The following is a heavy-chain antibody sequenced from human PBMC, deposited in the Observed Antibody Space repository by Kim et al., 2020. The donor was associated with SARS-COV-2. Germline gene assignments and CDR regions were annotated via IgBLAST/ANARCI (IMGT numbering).Heavy chain of an antibody. V-gene: IGHV3-53*01. CDR1: GFIVGTYY. J-gene: IGHJ2*01. Sequence: GGSLRLSCAASGFIVGTYYMSWVRQAPGKGLEWVSVVSSGGSTYYADSVKGRFTNSRDNSKNTLYLQMDSLRAEDTAVYYCARDSQLGGYSGYDYWYFDLWGRGTLVTVSS. CDR2: VSSGGST. CDR3: ARDSQLGGYSGYDYWYFDL. D-gene: IGHD5-12*01.